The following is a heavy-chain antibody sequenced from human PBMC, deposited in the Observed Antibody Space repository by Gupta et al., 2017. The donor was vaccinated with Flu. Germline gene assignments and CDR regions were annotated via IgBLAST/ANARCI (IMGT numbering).Heavy chain of an antibody. CDR3: MRGRPVDISTVDLSDY. Sequence: RPAPGQGFEWMGWINPNSGGTNYAQNFHGRVTMTRDTSISTAYMELRSDDTAVYYVMRGRPVDISTVDLSDYWGQGTLVTVSS. V-gene: IGHV1-2*02. CDR2: INPNSGGT. J-gene: IGHJ4*02. D-gene: IGHD4-4*01.